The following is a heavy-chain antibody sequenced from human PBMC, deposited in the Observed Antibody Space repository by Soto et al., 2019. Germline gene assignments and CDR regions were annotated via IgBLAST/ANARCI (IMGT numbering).Heavy chain of an antibody. D-gene: IGHD6-19*01. CDR3: ARGTKVRGHEYGSGWYNS. V-gene: IGHV4-34*01. CDR1: GGSFSGYY. CDR2: TIHAGNT. J-gene: IGHJ5*01. Sequence: QVLLQQWGAGLLKPSETLSLTCTVSGGSFSGYYWGWIRLPPGKGLEWIGETIHAGNTTYNPSLKSRVTISLDKSNNQMFLRLESLPAADTAVYLCARGTKVRGHEYGSGWYNSWGQGTLVTVSS.